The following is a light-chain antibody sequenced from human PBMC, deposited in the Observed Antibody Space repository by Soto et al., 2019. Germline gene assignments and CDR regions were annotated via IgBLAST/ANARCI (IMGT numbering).Light chain of an antibody. J-gene: IGKJ2*01. CDR2: GAS. V-gene: IGKV3-20*01. Sequence: TVLTQSPGTLSLSPGERATLSCRASQSVTNNYLAWYQQKPGQAPSLLIFGASTRATGIPDRFSGSGSETDFTLTISRLEPEDSAVYYCQQYGSSPMYTFGQGTKLEI. CDR3: QQYGSSPMYT. CDR1: QSVTNNY.